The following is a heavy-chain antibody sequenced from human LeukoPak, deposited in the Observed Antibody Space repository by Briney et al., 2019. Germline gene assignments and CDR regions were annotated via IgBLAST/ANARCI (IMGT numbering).Heavy chain of an antibody. CDR1: GGSISSGDYY. Sequence: PSQTLSLTCTVSGGSISSGDYYWSWIRQHPGKGLEWIGYIYYSGSTYYNPSLKSRVTISVDTSKNQFSLKLSSVTAADTAVYYCARDSSTNGYKFFDYWGQGTLVTVSS. D-gene: IGHD5-24*01. CDR3: ARDSSTNGYKFFDY. J-gene: IGHJ4*02. V-gene: IGHV4-31*03. CDR2: IYYSGST.